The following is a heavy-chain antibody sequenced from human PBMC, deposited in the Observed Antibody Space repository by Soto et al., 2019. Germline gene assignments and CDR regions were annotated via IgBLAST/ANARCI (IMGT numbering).Heavy chain of an antibody. CDR1: GFTFSSYS. CDR2: ISSSSSTI. Sequence: GGSLRLSCAASGFTFSSYSMNWVRQAPGKGLEWVSYISSSSSTIYYADSVKGRFTISRDNAKNSLYLQMNSLRAEDTAVYYCARDRYCSSTSCYAGGWAIDYWGQGTLVTVSS. CDR3: ARDRYCSSTSCYAGGWAIDY. V-gene: IGHV3-48*01. D-gene: IGHD2-2*01. J-gene: IGHJ4*02.